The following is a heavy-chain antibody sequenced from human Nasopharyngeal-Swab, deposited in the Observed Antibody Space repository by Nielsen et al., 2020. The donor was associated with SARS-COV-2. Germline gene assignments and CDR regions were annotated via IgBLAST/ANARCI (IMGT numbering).Heavy chain of an antibody. V-gene: IGHV4-39*01. D-gene: IGHD3-10*01. Sequence: WIRQPPGQGLEWIGSIYYSGSTYYNPSLKSRVTISVDTSKNKFSLKLSSVTAADTAVYYCASSYGSGSYALFMDVWGKGTTVTVSS. CDR3: ASSYGSGSYALFMDV. J-gene: IGHJ6*04. CDR2: IYYSGST.